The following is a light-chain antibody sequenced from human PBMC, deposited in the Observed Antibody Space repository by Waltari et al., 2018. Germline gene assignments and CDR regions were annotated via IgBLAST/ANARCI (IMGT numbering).Light chain of an antibody. CDR3: NSRDTSGGRRHVV. CDR1: SLRDYY. Sequence: SSELTQDPAVSVALGQTVRITCQGDSLRDYYATWYQQKPGQAPVLVIHGENNRPSWIPDRFSGSNSGNTSSLTITGAQAEDEADYFCNSRDTSGGRRHVVFGGGTKLTVL. CDR2: GEN. V-gene: IGLV3-19*01. J-gene: IGLJ2*01.